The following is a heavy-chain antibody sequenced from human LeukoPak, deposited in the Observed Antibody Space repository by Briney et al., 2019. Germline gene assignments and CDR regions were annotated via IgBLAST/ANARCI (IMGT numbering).Heavy chain of an antibody. D-gene: IGHD5-12*01. CDR1: GGSISSYY. V-gene: IGHV4-4*07. J-gene: IGHJ4*02. CDR2: NYTSGST. CDR3: ARGNGGYDFDY. Sequence: SETLSLTCTVSGGSISSYYWSWIRQPAGKGLEWIGRNYTSGSTNYNPSLKSRVTISVDKSKNQFTLKLSSVTAADTAVYYCARGNGGYDFDYWGQGTLVTVSS.